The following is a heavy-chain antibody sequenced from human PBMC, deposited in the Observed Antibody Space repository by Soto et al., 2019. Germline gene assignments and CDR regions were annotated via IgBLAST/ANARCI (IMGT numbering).Heavy chain of an antibody. Sequence: GESRKISCKGSGYSFTSYWIGWVRQMRGKGLEWMWIIYPCDSDTRYSPSFQGQVTISADTSISTAYLQWSSLKASDTAMYYCARYFYGSSRWLQKTIDYWGQGTLVTLSS. V-gene: IGHV5-51*01. CDR3: ARYFYGSSRWLQKTIDY. D-gene: IGHD5-12*01. CDR2: IYPCDSDT. CDR1: GYSFTSYW. J-gene: IGHJ4*02.